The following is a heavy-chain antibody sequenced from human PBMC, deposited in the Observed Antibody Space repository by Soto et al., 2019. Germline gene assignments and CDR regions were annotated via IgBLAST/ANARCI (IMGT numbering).Heavy chain of an antibody. CDR3: ARSNGRGYSYGYGY. D-gene: IGHD5-18*01. CDR2: ISSSSSYI. Sequence: GGSLRLSCAASGFTFSSYSMNWVRQAPGKGLEWVSSISSSSSYIYYADSVKGRFTISRDNAKNSLYLQMNSLRAEDTAVYYCARSNGRGYSYGYGYWGQGTLVTGSS. CDR1: GFTFSSYS. V-gene: IGHV3-21*01. J-gene: IGHJ4*02.